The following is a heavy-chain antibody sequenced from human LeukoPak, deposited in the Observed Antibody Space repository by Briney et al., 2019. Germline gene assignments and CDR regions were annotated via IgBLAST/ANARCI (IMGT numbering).Heavy chain of an antibody. CDR1: GGSFSGYY. Sequence: SETLSLTCAVYGGSFSGYYWSWIRQPPGKGLEWIGEINHSGSTNYNPSLKSRVTISVDTSKNQFSLKLSSVTAADTAVYYCAREIAAAGIGFDYWGQGTLVTVSS. J-gene: IGHJ4*02. CDR3: AREIAAAGIGFDY. V-gene: IGHV4-34*01. D-gene: IGHD6-13*01. CDR2: INHSGST.